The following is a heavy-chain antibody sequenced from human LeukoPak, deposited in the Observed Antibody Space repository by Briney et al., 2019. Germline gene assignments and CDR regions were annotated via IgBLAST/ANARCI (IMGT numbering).Heavy chain of an antibody. CDR3: ARESYYYDSSGYPKVDY. D-gene: IGHD3-22*01. J-gene: IGHJ4*02. Sequence: ASVKVSCKASGYTFTSYGISWLRQAPGQGLEWMGWISAYNGNTNYAQKLQGRVTMTTDTSTSTAYMELRSLRSDDTAVYYCARESYYYDSSGYPKVDYWGQGTLVTVSS. CDR1: GYTFTSYG. V-gene: IGHV1-18*01. CDR2: ISAYNGNT.